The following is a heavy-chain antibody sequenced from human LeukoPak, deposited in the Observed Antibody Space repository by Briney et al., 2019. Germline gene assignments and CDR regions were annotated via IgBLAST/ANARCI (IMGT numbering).Heavy chain of an antibody. CDR2: IYYSGST. CDR3: ARDLPEIDAFDI. V-gene: IGHV4-61*01. Sequence: PSETLSLTCTVSGGSVSSGSYYWSWIRQPPGKGLEWIGYIYYSGSTNYNSSLKSRVTISVDTSKNQFSPKLSSVSAADTAVYYCARDLPEIDAFDIWGQGTMVTVSS. J-gene: IGHJ3*02. D-gene: IGHD5-24*01. CDR1: GGSVSSGSYY.